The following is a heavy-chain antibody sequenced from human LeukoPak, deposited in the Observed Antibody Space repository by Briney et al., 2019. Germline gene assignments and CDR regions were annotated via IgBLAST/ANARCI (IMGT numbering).Heavy chain of an antibody. CDR3: ARHVVCSYGHFNY. J-gene: IGHJ4*02. D-gene: IGHD5-18*01. V-gene: IGHV4-59*08. CDR1: GASTTSYY. CDR2: TYDSGSA. Sequence: SETLSLTCTVSGASTTSYYWSWIRQPPGKRLEWIGYTYDSGSANYNPSLKSRVTLSIDSSKNQFSLKLISVAAADTAVYYCARHVVCSYGHFNYWGPGTLVTVSS.